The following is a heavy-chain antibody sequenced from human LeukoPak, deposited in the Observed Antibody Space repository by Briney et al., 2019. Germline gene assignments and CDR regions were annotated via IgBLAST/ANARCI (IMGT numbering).Heavy chain of an antibody. J-gene: IGHJ5*02. CDR1: GGSISSYY. Sequence: PSETLSLTCTVSGGSISSYYWSWIRQPPGKGLEWIGYIYYSGSTNYNPSLKSRVTISVDTSKNQSSLKLSSVTAADTAVYYCARDLGYCSSTSCYLNWFDPWGQGTLVTVSS. CDR3: ARDLGYCSSTSCYLNWFDP. CDR2: IYYSGST. D-gene: IGHD2-2*01. V-gene: IGHV4-59*01.